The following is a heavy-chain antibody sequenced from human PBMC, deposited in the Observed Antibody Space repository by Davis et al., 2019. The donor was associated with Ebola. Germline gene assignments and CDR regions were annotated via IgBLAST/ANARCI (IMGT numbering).Heavy chain of an antibody. CDR1: GYTFTSYG. V-gene: IGHV1-18*04. Sequence: ASVKVSCKASGYTFTSYGITWVRQAPGQGLEWMGWINPHNGNTNYAQSVQGRVTMTTDTSTTTAYMEVGSLRSDDTAVYYYARAQFPTTSDHWGQGTLVTVSS. CDR2: INPHNGNT. CDR3: ARAQFPTTSDH. J-gene: IGHJ4*02. D-gene: IGHD1-1*01.